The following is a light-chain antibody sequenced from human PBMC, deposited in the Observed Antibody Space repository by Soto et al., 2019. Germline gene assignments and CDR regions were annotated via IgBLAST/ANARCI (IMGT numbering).Light chain of an antibody. J-gene: IGKJ5*01. V-gene: IGKV3-20*01. CDR3: QQYDNSIT. CDR2: GAS. Sequence: EIVLTQSPDTASLSPGETATLSCRASQSVNSNYLAWYQHKPGQAPRLLIYGASYRATGIPDRFSGSGSGTAFSLTISRLEPEDFAVFYCQQYDNSITFGQGTRLEIE. CDR1: QSVNSNY.